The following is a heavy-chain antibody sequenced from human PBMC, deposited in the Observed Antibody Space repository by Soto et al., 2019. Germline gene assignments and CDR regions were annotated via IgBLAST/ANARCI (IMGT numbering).Heavy chain of an antibody. CDR1: GGTFNRET. CDR3: ARGGKLGGDLDV. V-gene: IGHV1-69*02. J-gene: IGHJ6*04. CDR2: IIPVLDVT. Sequence: QAQLVQSGAEVQKPGSSVKVSCKASGGTFNRETFSWVRQAPGQGLQWMGRIIPVLDVTEYPQNFQGRVTITADTSTSTVYLALSGLGFDDTAVYYCARGGKLGGDLDVWGKGTPVIVSS. D-gene: IGHD3-10*01.